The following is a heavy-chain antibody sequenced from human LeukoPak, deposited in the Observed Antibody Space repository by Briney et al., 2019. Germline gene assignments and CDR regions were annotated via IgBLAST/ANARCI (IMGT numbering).Heavy chain of an antibody. CDR1: DSMSRRFK. CDR3: ARGGYNYGSVFDY. CDR2: ISDDSSTI. Sequence: GGSLRLSCAASDSMSRRFKMNWVRQAPGKGLEWVSYISDDSSTIHYADSVKGRFTISRDNAENTLYLQMNSLRAEDTAVYYCARGGYNYGSVFDYWGQGTLVTVSS. V-gene: IGHV3-48*01. J-gene: IGHJ4*02. D-gene: IGHD5-18*01.